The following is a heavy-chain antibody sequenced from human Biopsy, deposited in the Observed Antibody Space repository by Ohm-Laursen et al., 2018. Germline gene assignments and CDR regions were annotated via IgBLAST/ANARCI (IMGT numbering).Heavy chain of an antibody. J-gene: IGHJ6*02. V-gene: IGHV4-34*01. CDR2: INQSGST. CDR3: ARGSGYFKLDV. CDR1: GESSSGYF. D-gene: IGHD5-12*01. Sequence: GTLSLTCVVDGESSSGYFWNWIRQPPGKGLEWIGEINQSGSTKYNPSLKRRATLSADSSNSQFSLRLTSVTAADTAIYYCARGSGYFKLDVWGQGTTVTVSS.